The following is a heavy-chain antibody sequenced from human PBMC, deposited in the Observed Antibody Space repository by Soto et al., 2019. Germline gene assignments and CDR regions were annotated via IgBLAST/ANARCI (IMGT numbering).Heavy chain of an antibody. V-gene: IGHV1-24*01. Sequence: ASVKVSCKVSGYTLTELSMHWVRQAPGKGLEWMGGFDPEDGETIYAQKFQGRVTMTEDTSTDTAYMELSSLRSEDTAVYYCATGKRITIFGVVIRNLSPNLFYWGQGTLVTVSS. J-gene: IGHJ4*02. CDR2: FDPEDGET. CDR1: GYTLTELS. CDR3: ATGKRITIFGVVIRNLSPNLFY. D-gene: IGHD3-3*01.